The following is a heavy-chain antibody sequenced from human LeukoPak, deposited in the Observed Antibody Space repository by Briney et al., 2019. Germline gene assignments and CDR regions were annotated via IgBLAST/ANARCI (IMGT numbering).Heavy chain of an antibody. CDR1: GHSVTNYG. V-gene: IGHV1-18*01. CDR3: ARVSGSDVRGYYYAMDY. Sequence: GASVKASCKPSGHSVTNYGIIWVRQAPGHGLEWMGWISAYNRNTNYTQRFQGRVTMTTDQSKCTAYMELRSQTSDDTAVYYCARVSGSDVRGYYYAMDYWGQGRLVSVCS. CDR2: ISAYNRNT. D-gene: IGHD3-22*01. J-gene: IGHJ4*02.